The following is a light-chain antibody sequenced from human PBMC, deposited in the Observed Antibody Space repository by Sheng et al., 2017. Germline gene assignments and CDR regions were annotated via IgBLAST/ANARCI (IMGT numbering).Light chain of an antibody. CDR2: DAF. CDR3: QQRSNWPPLT. V-gene: IGKV3-11*01. Sequence: IVLTQSPATLSLSPGERATLSCRASENITHYLAWYQQKPAQAPSLLIYDAFKRATGIPARFSGSASATDFTLTISSLEPEDSAVYYCQQRSNWPPLTFGGGTKVEI. J-gene: IGKJ4*01. CDR1: ENITHY.